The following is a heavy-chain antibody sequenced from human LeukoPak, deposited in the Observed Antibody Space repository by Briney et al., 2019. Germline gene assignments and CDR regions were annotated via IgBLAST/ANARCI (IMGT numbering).Heavy chain of an antibody. CDR1: GYTFTGYY. CDR3: ARSGVAVADLRFDP. V-gene: IGHV1-2*04. J-gene: IGHJ5*02. CDR2: ISPNSGGT. D-gene: IGHD6-19*01. Sequence: ASVKVSCKASGYTFTGYYMHWVRQAPGQGLEWMGWISPNSGGTNYAQKFQGWVTMTRDTSISTAYMELSRLRSDDTAVYYCARSGVAVADLRFDPWGQGTLVTVSS.